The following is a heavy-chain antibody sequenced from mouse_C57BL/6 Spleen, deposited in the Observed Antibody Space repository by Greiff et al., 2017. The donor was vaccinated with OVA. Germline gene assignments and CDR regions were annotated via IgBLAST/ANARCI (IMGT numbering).Heavy chain of an antibody. V-gene: IGHV5-6*01. CDR2: LSSGGSYT. CDR3: ARQGGYDYDKGYLDY. Sequence: EVKLMESGGDLVKPGGSLKLSCAASGFTFSSYGLSWVRQTPDKRLEWVATLSSGGSYTYYPDSVKGRFTISRDNAKNTLYLQMSSLKSEDTAMYYCARQGGYDYDKGYLDYWGQGTTLTVSS. J-gene: IGHJ2*01. D-gene: IGHD2-4*01. CDR1: GFTFSSYG.